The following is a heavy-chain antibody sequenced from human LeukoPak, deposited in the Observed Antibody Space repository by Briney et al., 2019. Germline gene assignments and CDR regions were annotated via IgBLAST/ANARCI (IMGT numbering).Heavy chain of an antibody. D-gene: IGHD3-22*01. V-gene: IGHV1-69*13. Sequence: SVKVSCKASGGTFSSYAISWVRQAPGQGLEWMGGIIPIFGTANYAQKFQGRVTITADESTSTAYMELSSLRSEDTAVYYCARSDSQYYYDSSGYLDYWGQGTLVTVSS. J-gene: IGHJ4*02. CDR2: IIPIFGTA. CDR1: GGTFSSYA. CDR3: ARSDSQYYYDSSGYLDY.